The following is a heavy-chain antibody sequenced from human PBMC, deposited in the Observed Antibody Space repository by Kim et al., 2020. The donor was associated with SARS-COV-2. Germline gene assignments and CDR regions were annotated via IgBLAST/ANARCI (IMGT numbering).Heavy chain of an antibody. Sequence: SETLSLTCTVSGGSISSYYWSWIRQPPGKGLEWIGYIYYSGSTNYNPSLKSRVTISVDTFKNQFSLKLSSVTAADTAVYYCATDRGRVPLKELWFGAKRDYYYGMDVWGQGTTVTVSS. CDR1: GGSISSYY. V-gene: IGHV4-59*01. J-gene: IGHJ6*02. D-gene: IGHD3-10*01. CDR3: ATDRGRVPLKELWFGAKRDYYYGMDV. CDR2: IYYSGST.